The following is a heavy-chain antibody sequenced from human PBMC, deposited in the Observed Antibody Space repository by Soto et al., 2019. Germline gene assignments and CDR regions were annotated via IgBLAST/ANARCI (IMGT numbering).Heavy chain of an antibody. CDR3: ARERLGSGVPWYYGVDV. CDR2: INSDGSST. J-gene: IGHJ6*02. D-gene: IGHD5-12*01. CDR1: GFTFRSYW. V-gene: IGHV3-74*01. Sequence: PGGSLRLSCAASGFTFRSYWMQWVRQAPGKGLVWVSWINSDGSSTSYADSVKGRFTISRDNAKNTLYLQMNSLRDDDTAVYSCARERLGSGVPWYYGVDVWGQGTTVTVSS.